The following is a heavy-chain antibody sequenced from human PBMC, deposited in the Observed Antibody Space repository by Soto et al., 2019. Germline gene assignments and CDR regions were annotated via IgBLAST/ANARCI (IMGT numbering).Heavy chain of an antibody. V-gene: IGHV4-39*01. CDR1: GGSISSSSYY. Sequence: LSLTCTVSGGSISSSSYYWGWIRQPPGKGLEWIGSIYYSGSTYYNPSLKSRVTISVDTSKNQFSLKLSSVTAADTAVYYCARQRDDEYSSSSQGNWFDPWGQGTLVTVSS. CDR3: ARQRDDEYSSSSQGNWFDP. CDR2: IYYSGST. J-gene: IGHJ5*02. D-gene: IGHD6-6*01.